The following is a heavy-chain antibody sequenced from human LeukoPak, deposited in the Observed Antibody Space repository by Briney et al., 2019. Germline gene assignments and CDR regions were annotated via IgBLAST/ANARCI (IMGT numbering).Heavy chain of an antibody. CDR1: GFTFSGSA. D-gene: IGHD1-26*01. V-gene: IGHV3-73*01. J-gene: IGHJ5*02. CDR2: IDKKDKGYATAT. Sequence: GGSLKLSCAASGFTFSGSAIHWVRQSSGKGLEWVGQIDKKDKGYATATAYAASVKGRFTISRDDSINTAYLQMKSLKTEDTALYCCTRDSGTYNWFDPWGQGTLVTVSS. CDR3: TRDSGTYNWFDP.